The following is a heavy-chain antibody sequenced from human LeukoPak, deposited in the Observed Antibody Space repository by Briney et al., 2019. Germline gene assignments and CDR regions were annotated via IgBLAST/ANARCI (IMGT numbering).Heavy chain of an antibody. Sequence: GGSLRLSYAPSGFTFSSNAMSWVRQAPGKGLEWVAVISGGGSGTYYADSVRGRFTISRDNSKNTVYLQMNSLRAEDTAIYYCAKAVGSSGYFSRDAFDIWGQGTMVTVSS. CDR1: GFTFSSNA. D-gene: IGHD3-22*01. V-gene: IGHV3-23*01. CDR2: ISGGGSGT. CDR3: AKAVGSSGYFSRDAFDI. J-gene: IGHJ3*02.